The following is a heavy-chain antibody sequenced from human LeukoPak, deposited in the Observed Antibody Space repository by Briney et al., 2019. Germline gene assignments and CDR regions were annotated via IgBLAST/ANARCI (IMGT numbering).Heavy chain of an antibody. Sequence: GGPLRLSCAASGFTFSSYWMSWVRQAPGKGLEWVANIQQDGSEKYYVDSVKGRFTISRDNAKNSLYLQTNSLRAEDTAVYYCAKIGAAGNAFDIWGQGTMVTVSS. J-gene: IGHJ3*02. CDR2: IQQDGSEK. V-gene: IGHV3-7*01. CDR3: AKIGAAGNAFDI. D-gene: IGHD6-13*01. CDR1: GFTFSSYW.